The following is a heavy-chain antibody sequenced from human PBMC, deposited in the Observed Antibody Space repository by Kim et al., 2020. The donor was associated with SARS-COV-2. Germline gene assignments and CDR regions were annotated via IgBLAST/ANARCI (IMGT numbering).Heavy chain of an antibody. CDR1: GGSFSSFS. CDR3: GRSPGRLYTFFDM. J-gene: IGHJ3*02. Sequence: SVKVSCKASGGSFSSFSVSWVRQAPGQGLEWLGRIIPNLAMANYAQKFQGRVMITADKSTNTAYMELGRLTSEDTAFYYCGRSPGRLYTFFDMWGQGTMVTVSS. D-gene: IGHD3-16*01. V-gene: IGHV1-69*02. CDR2: IIPNLAMA.